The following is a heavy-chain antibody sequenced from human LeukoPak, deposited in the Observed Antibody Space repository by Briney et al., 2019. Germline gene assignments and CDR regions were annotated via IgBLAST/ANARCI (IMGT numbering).Heavy chain of an antibody. CDR3: ARGYSSSWLRIDY. Sequence: SETLSLTCAVYGGSFSGYYWSWIRQPPGKGLEWIGEINHSGSTNYNPSLKRRVTISVDTSKNQFSLKLSSVTAADTGVYCCARGYSSSWLRIDYWGQGTLVTVSS. CDR2: INHSGST. V-gene: IGHV4-34*01. D-gene: IGHD6-13*01. J-gene: IGHJ4*02. CDR1: GGSFSGYY.